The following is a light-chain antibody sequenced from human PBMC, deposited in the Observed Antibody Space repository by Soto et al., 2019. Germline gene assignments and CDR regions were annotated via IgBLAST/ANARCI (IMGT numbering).Light chain of an antibody. CDR1: QSXXXX. J-gene: IGKJ1*01. CDR3: QQSFTTPWT. CDR2: ATS. Sequence: DIQMTQSPSSLSASVGDRVTITCRASQSXXXXLNWNQQTPGRAPKLLIYATSSLRSGVPSRFSGTGSGTDFTLTINSLQPEDFATYYCQQSFTTPWTFGQGTRVDIE. V-gene: IGKV1-39*01.